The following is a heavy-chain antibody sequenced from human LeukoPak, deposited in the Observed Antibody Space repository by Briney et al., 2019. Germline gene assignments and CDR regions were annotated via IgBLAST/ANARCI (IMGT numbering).Heavy chain of an antibody. CDR1: GFTVSSNY. CDR2: TYSGGGT. Sequence: GRSLRLSCAVSGFTVSSNYMNRVRQAPGKGLEWVSVTYSGGGTYCADSVKGRFTISRDDSKNTLYLQMNSLRAEDTAVYYCARLPPVRDYYYMDVWGKGTTVTVSS. CDR3: ARLPPVRDYYYMDV. J-gene: IGHJ6*03. V-gene: IGHV3-53*01. D-gene: IGHD4-17*01.